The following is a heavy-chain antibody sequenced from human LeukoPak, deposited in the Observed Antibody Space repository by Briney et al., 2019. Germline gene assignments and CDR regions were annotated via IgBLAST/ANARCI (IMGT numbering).Heavy chain of an antibody. D-gene: IGHD2/OR15-2a*01. J-gene: IGHJ4*02. CDR2: IRYDGSNT. Sequence: GGSLRLSCAASGFTFNNYGMHWVRQAPGKGLEWLAFIRYDGSNTYYADSVKGRFTVSRDDYKNTLYLQMNSLRGDDTAVYYCAKDGTSYYYIYYWGQGTLVTVSS. CDR1: GFTFNNYG. V-gene: IGHV3-30*02. CDR3: AKDGTSYYYIYY.